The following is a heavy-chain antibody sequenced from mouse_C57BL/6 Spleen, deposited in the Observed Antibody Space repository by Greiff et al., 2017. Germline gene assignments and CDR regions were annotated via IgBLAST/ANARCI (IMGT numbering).Heavy chain of an antibody. CDR1: GYAFTNYL. CDR2: INPGSGGT. CDR3: ARSLYGSSFAY. V-gene: IGHV1-54*01. D-gene: IGHD1-1*01. Sequence: QVQLKESGAELVRPGTSVKVSCKASGYAFTNYLIEWVKQRPGQGLEWIGVINPGSGGTNYNEKFQGKATLTADKSSSTAYMQLSSLTSEDSAVYFCARSLYGSSFAYWGQGTLVTVSA. J-gene: IGHJ3*01.